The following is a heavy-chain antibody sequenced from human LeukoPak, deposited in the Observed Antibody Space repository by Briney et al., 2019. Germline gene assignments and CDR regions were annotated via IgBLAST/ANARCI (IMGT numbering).Heavy chain of an antibody. CDR1: GFTFRNYW. V-gene: IGHV3-74*01. CDR2: IHSDGSST. CDR3: AKDEPGTYSPSDY. J-gene: IGHJ4*02. D-gene: IGHD3-10*01. Sequence: GGSLRLSCAASGFTFRNYWMHWVRQGPGKGLVWVSRIHSDGSSTNYADSVKGRFTISRDNSKSTLYLQMNSLRAEDTAVYYCAKDEPGTYSPSDYWGQGTLVTVSS.